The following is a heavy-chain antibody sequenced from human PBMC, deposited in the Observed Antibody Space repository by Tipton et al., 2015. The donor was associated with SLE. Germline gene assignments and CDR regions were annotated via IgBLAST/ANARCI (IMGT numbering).Heavy chain of an antibody. V-gene: IGHV4-59*01. J-gene: IGHJ4*02. CDR3: ASAPHPYYFDY. CDR1: GGSISSYH. Sequence: TLSLTCIVSGGSISSYHWSWIRQPPGKGLEWIGYIFHRGSTYYNPSLKSRVTMSVDRSKNQFSLKVTSVTAADTAVYYCASAPHPYYFDYWGQGTLVTVSS. CDR2: IFHRGST.